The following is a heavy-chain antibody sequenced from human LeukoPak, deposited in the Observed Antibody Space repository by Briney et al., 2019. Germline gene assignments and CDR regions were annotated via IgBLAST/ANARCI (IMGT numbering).Heavy chain of an antibody. D-gene: IGHD3-10*01. CDR1: GYSFTSYW. CDR2: IYPGDSDT. J-gene: IGHJ4*02. CDR3: ALDGSGSYTLFVY. Sequence: GEALKISCRGSGYSFTSYWIGWVRQMPGKGLAGVGIIYPGDSDTRYSPSSQGQVTISAAKSISTAYLQCSSLKASDTAMYYCALDGSGSYTLFVYWGQGTPVTASS. V-gene: IGHV5-51*01.